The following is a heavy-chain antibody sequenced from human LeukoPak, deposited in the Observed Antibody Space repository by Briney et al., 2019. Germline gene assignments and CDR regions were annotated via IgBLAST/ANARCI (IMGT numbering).Heavy chain of an antibody. CDR2: ISWNSGSI. Sequence: PGGSLRLSCAASGFTFDDYAMHWVRQAPGKGLEWVSGISWNSGSIGYADSVKGRFTISRDNAKNSLYLQMNSLRAEDTALYYCAKAKDPYGSAYDYWGQGTLATVSS. J-gene: IGHJ4*02. V-gene: IGHV3-9*01. CDR3: AKAKDPYGSAYDY. D-gene: IGHD3-16*01. CDR1: GFTFDDYA.